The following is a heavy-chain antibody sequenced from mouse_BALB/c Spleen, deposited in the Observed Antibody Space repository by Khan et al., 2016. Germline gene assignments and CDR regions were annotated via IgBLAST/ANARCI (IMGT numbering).Heavy chain of an antibody. D-gene: IGHD1-1*01. J-gene: IGHJ3*01. CDR2: INPDSGSI. Sequence: EVKLLESGGGLVQPGGSLKVSCAASGFDFSRYWMSWVRQAPGKGLEWIGEINPDSGSINYPPSLKVKFIISRDNATNTLYLQMSKVRSEDTALYYCARAGYYGYLDDWGQGTMVTVSA. CDR3: ARAGYYGYLDD. V-gene: IGHV4-1*02. CDR1: GFDFSRYW.